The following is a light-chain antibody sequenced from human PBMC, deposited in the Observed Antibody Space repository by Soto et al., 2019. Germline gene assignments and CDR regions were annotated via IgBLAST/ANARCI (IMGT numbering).Light chain of an antibody. CDR1: QSVSRN. CDR2: GAS. CDR3: QQSYSSPPT. V-gene: IGKV3-11*01. J-gene: IGKJ1*01. Sequence: EILLTKYTATLCLSPGERATLSCRASQSVSRNLAWYQQKPGQAPRLLIYGASSRATGIPDRFSGSGSGTDFTLTISSLQPEDFATDYCQQSYSSPPTFGQGTMVDIK.